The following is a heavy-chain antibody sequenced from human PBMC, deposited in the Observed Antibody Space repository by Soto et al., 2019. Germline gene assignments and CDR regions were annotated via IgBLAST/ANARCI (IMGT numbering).Heavy chain of an antibody. Sequence: SETLSLTCTVSGGSISSSSYYWGWIRQPPGKGLEWIGSIYYSGSTYYNPSLKSRVTISVDTSKNQFSLKLSSVTAADTAVYYCARANQSTMVRGPRYFDYWGQGTLVTVSS. CDR1: GGSISSSSYY. CDR2: IYYSGST. V-gene: IGHV4-39*01. J-gene: IGHJ4*02. D-gene: IGHD3-10*01. CDR3: ARANQSTMVRGPRYFDY.